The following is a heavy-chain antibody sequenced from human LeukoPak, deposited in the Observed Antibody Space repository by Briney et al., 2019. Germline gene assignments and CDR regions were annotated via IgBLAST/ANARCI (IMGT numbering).Heavy chain of an antibody. Sequence: TSETLSLTCTVSGGSVSSGSYYWSWIRQPPGKGLEWIGYIYYSGSTNYNPSLKSRVTISVDTSKNQFSLKLSSVTAADTAVYYCARVGYYDRSGDDYYGMDVWGQGTTVTVSS. CDR1: GGSVSSGSYY. CDR3: ARVGYYDRSGDDYYGMDV. CDR2: IYYSGST. D-gene: IGHD3-22*01. J-gene: IGHJ6*02. V-gene: IGHV4-61*01.